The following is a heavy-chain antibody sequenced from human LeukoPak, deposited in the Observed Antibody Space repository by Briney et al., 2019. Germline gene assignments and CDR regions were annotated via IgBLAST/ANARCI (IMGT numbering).Heavy chain of an antibody. CDR3: ARVLGWELPNYFDY. J-gene: IGHJ4*02. D-gene: IGHD1-26*01. CDR2: IYHSGST. Sequence: SETLSLTCTVSGYSISSGYYWGWIRQPPGEGLEWIGSIYHSGSTYYNPSLKSRVTISVDTSKNQFSLKLSSVTAADTAVYYCARVLGWELPNYFDYWGQGTLVTVSS. V-gene: IGHV4-38-2*02. CDR1: GYSISSGYY.